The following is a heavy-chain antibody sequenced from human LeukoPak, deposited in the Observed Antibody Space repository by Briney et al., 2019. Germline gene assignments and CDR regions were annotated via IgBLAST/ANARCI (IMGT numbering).Heavy chain of an antibody. J-gene: IGHJ3*01. CDR1: GYGFSSYW. CDR3: ARYSSSWEDALDF. Sequence: GAALQISCEGSGYGFSSYWIGWVRRMPGKGRGWRGMIYPGDSETRYSPSFEGQVTFSADKSARTAYLQWRSLEASDTAMYFCARYSSSWEDALDFWGQGTMVTVSS. CDR2: IYPGDSET. D-gene: IGHD6-13*01. V-gene: IGHV5-51*01.